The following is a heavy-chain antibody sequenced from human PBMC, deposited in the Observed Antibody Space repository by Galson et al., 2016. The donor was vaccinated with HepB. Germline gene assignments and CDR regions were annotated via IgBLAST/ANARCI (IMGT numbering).Heavy chain of an antibody. CDR3: ARHFGYCSSTSCYNDV. CDR2: IDPSDAYI. D-gene: IGHD2-2*02. V-gene: IGHV5-10-1*01. Sequence: QSGAEVKKPGESLTISCKASEYRFGDYWISWLRQMPGKGLEWMGRIDPSDAYINYSPSFQGHVTILVEKSTSTAYLRWSSLKTSDTAMYFCARHFGYCSSTSCYNDVWGQGTLVTVSS. J-gene: IGHJ3*01. CDR1: EYRFGDYW.